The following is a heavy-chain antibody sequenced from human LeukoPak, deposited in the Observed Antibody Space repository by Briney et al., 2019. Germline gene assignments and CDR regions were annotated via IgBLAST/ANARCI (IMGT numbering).Heavy chain of an antibody. Sequence: PSETLSLTCSISGDSFSGDPFSNKFWNWIRQPAAKGLEWVGRISEIGSTNYNPSLKSRVTMSEDASKNQFSLKLTSVTAADTAVYYCAREGQAFELSPAHFDYWGQGILVTVSS. V-gene: IGHV4-4*07. CDR3: AREGQAFELSPAHFDY. CDR1: GDSFSGDPFSNKF. J-gene: IGHJ4*02. D-gene: IGHD3-3*02. CDR2: ISEIGST.